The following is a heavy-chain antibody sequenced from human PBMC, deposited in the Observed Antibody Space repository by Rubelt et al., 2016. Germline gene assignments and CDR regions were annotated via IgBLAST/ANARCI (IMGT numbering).Heavy chain of an antibody. CDR3: ARVDSTSWAFDY. J-gene: IGHJ4*02. CDR2: ISAYNGNT. CDR1: GYTFTSYG. V-gene: IGHV1-18*01. D-gene: IGHD2-2*01. Sequence: QVQLVQSGAEVKKPGASVKVSCKASGYTFTSYGISWVRQAPGQGLEWMGWISAYNGNTNYAQKLQGRVTMTTDTYTSTAYMELSSLGSEDTAVYYCARVDSTSWAFDYWGQGTLVTVSA.